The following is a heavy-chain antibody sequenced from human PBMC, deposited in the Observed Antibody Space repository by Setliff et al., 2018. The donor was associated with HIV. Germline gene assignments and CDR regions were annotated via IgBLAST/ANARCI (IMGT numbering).Heavy chain of an antibody. CDR2: IYYSGST. V-gene: IGHV4-59*11. J-gene: IGHJ3*02. D-gene: IGHD2-21*02. Sequence: PSETLSLTCTVSGGSISSHHWSWIRQPPGKGLEWIGSIYYSGSTNFNPSLKSRVTISVDTSKNQFSLRLSSVTAADTAVYYCARRVVTAIIDAFDIWGQGTMVTVSS. CDR1: GGSISSHH. CDR3: ARRVVTAIIDAFDI.